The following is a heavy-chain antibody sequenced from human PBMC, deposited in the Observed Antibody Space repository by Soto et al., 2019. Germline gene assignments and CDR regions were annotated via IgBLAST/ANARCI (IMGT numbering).Heavy chain of an antibody. J-gene: IGHJ4*02. CDR2: IFSGGTT. CDR1: GFTVTSNY. Sequence: PWGSLRLSCVASGFTVTSNYMSWFRQAPGKGLEWVSVIFSGGTTHYADSVKGRFTISRDNSKNTLYLQMSSLRVDDTAVYYCAREQRGGQNFDYWGQGTLVTVSS. V-gene: IGHV3-53*01. CDR3: AREQRGGQNFDY. D-gene: IGHD3-10*01.